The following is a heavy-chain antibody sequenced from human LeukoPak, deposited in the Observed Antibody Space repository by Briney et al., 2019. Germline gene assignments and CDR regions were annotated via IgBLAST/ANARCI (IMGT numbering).Heavy chain of an antibody. CDR2: ISSSSATI. Sequence: GGSLRLSCAASGFTFSAHSMNWVRQAPGKGLEWLSYISSSSATIFYAGSVKGRFTVSRDNAKNSLYLQMDSLRAEDTAMYYCARDLLMGNGFDPWGQGTLVTVSS. CDR3: ARDLLMGNGFDP. D-gene: IGHD2-15*01. V-gene: IGHV3-48*01. J-gene: IGHJ5*02. CDR1: GFTFSAHS.